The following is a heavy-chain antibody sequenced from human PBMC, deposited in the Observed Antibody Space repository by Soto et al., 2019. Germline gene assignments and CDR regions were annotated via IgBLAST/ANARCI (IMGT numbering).Heavy chain of an antibody. CDR1: GFTSGNSW. Sequence: EVQLVESGGGLVQPGGSLSLSCAASGFTSGNSWMSWVRQAPGKGLEWVANIDQGGSEKYYVDSVKGRFTISRDNAKNSLYLQMNSLRAEDTAVYYCARDFGWEQRRYRDWYFDLWGRGTLVTVSS. J-gene: IGHJ2*01. D-gene: IGHD3-16*02. CDR3: ARDFGWEQRRYRDWYFDL. V-gene: IGHV3-7*04. CDR2: IDQGGSEK.